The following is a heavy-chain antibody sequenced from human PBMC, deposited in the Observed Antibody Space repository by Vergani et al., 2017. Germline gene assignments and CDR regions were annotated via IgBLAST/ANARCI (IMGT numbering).Heavy chain of an antibody. D-gene: IGHD3-22*01. V-gene: IGHV4-30-4*01. Sequence: QVQLQESGPGLVKPSQTLSLTCTVSGGSISSGDYYWSWIRQPPGKGLEWIGYIYYSGSTYYNPSLKSRVTISVDTSKNQFSLKLSSETAADTAVYYCARVRRDDSSGYYYYYGMDVWGQGTTVTVSS. CDR1: GGSISSGDYY. CDR2: IYYSGST. CDR3: ARVRRDDSSGYYYYYGMDV. J-gene: IGHJ6*02.